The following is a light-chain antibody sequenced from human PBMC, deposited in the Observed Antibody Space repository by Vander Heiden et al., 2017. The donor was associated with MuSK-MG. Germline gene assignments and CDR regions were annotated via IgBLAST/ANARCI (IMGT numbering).Light chain of an antibody. CDR1: QSISTW. Sequence: DIQMTQSPSTLSASVGDRVTITCRASQSISTWLAWYQQKPGKAPNLLIYLTSTLESGVPSRFSGSGSGTEFTLTISSLQPDDFATYYCQHYNSYPYAFGQGTKLDIK. V-gene: IGKV1-5*03. J-gene: IGKJ2*01. CDR2: LTS. CDR3: QHYNSYPYA.